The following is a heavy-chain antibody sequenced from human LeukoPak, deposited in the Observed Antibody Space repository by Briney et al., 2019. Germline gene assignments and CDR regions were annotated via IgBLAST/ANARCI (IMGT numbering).Heavy chain of an antibody. CDR3: ARDYLGGSFAFDY. D-gene: IGHD3-16*01. Sequence: PGGSLRLSCAASGFTFSSYSMNWVRQAPGKGLEWVSSISSSSTYIYYADSVKGRFTISRDNAKNSLYLQMNSLRAEDTAVYYCARDYLGGSFAFDYWGQGTLVTVSS. V-gene: IGHV3-21*01. CDR1: GFTFSSYS. CDR2: ISSSSTYI. J-gene: IGHJ4*02.